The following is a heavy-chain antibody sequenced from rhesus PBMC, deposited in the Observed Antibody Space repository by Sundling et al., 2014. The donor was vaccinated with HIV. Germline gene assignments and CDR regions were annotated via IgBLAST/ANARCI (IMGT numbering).Heavy chain of an antibody. J-gene: IGHJ4*01. CDR1: GYTFTDHY. Sequence: EVQLVQSGAEVKKPGATVKISCKASGYTFTDHYLNWVRQAPGKGLEWMGGVDPEDGEADYAQKFQDRVTITADISTDTAYMELSSLRSEDTAVYYCARAAGAYEDDYGYYYLYYFDYWGQGVLVTVSS. CDR2: VDPEDGEA. D-gene: IGHD3-9*01. V-gene: IGHV1-111*02. CDR3: ARAAGAYEDDYGYYYLYYFDY.